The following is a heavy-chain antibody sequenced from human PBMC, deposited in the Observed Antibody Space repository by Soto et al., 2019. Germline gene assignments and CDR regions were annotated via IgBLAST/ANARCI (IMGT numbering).Heavy chain of an antibody. CDR2: VSYDGSHE. Sequence: QVQLVESGGGVVQPGTSLRLSCAASGFTFSSYAMHWVRQAPGKGLAWVAVVSYDGSHEFYADFVEGRFTIARDNSKDTLYLQMNSLRAEDTAVYYCAKDVNDPHNYGDYNFHYWGQGTLVTVSS. J-gene: IGHJ4*02. V-gene: IGHV3-30*18. CDR3: AKDVNDPHNYGDYNFHY. CDR1: GFTFSSYA. D-gene: IGHD4-17*01.